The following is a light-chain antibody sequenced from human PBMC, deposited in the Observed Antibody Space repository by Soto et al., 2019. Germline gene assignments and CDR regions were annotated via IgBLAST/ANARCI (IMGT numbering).Light chain of an antibody. J-gene: IGKJ1*01. CDR3: QQYDTTPWT. CDR2: WAS. Sequence: DIVMTQSPDSLAVSLGERATINCKSSQSVLYSSNNKNYLAWYQQKPGQPPKALIYWASTRESGVPDRFSGSGSGTDVTLTISSLQAEDVAVYYCQQYDTTPWTFGQGTKVEIK. CDR1: QSVLYSSNNKNY. V-gene: IGKV4-1*01.